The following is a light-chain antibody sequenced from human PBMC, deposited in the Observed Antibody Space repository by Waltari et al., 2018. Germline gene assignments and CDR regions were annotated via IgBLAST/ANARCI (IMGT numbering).Light chain of an antibody. V-gene: IGKV1-39*01. J-gene: IGKJ4*01. CDR1: RMVIGF. CDR3: QQSHSSPLT. CDR2: ATS. Sequence: DVQMTQSPSYLSASIGDRVTINGRASRMVIGFLHWYQQKPGKVPKPLIYATSTLHSGVPSRFSGSGSGTDYTLTISSLQPEDFATYYCQQSHSSPLTVGGGTK.